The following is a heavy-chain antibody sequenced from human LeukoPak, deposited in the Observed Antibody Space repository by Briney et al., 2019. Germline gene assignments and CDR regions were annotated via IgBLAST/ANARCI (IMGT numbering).Heavy chain of an antibody. J-gene: IGHJ4*02. Sequence: GGSLRLSCTAFGFTFSSYGMNWVRQAPGKGLEWVSYISSSSSTVYYADSVKGRFTISRDDAKNSLYLQMNSLRDDDTAVYFCARDLAAAGNWGQGTLVTISS. CDR3: ARDLAAAGN. D-gene: IGHD6-13*01. CDR2: ISSSSSTV. V-gene: IGHV3-48*02. CDR1: GFTFSSYG.